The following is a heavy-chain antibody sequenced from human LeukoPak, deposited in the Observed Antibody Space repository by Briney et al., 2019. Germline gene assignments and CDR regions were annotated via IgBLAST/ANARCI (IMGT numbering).Heavy chain of an antibody. V-gene: IGHV1-46*01. Sequence: ASVKVSCKASGYTFTSYYMHWVRQTPGQGLEWMVIINPSGSSTTYAQKFQGRVTMTRDTSTSTVYMELSSLRSEDTAVYYCARGDYRGRPDYWGQGTLVTASS. J-gene: IGHJ4*02. CDR3: ARGDYRGRPDY. CDR1: GYTFTSYY. D-gene: IGHD1-26*01. CDR2: INPSGSST.